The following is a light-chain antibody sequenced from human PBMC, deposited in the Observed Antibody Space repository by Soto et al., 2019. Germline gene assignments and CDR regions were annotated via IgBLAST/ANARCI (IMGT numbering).Light chain of an antibody. CDR1: KSISSW. CDR3: QQYNSYSYT. CDR2: KAS. Sequence: DIQMTQSPSTLSASVGDRVTITCRSSKSISSWLAWYQQKPGKAPKLLIYKASSLESGVPSRFSGSGSGTEFTLTISNLQPDDFATYYCQQYNSYSYTFGQGTKLEIK. J-gene: IGKJ2*01. V-gene: IGKV1-5*03.